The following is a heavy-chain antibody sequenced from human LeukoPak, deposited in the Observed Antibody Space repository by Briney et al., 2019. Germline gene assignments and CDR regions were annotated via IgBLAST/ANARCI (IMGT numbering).Heavy chain of an antibody. CDR1: GFTFSNYA. CDR3: AKVLWQQLFDY. J-gene: IGHJ4*02. CDR2: LSGSGGRT. D-gene: IGHD6-13*01. Sequence: GGSLRLSCAASGFTFSNYAMNWVRQAPGKGLEWVSFLSGSGGRTSYADSVKGRFTISRDNSKNTLYLQMNSLRADDTAVYYCAKVLWQQLFDYWGQGTLVTVSS. V-gene: IGHV3-23*01.